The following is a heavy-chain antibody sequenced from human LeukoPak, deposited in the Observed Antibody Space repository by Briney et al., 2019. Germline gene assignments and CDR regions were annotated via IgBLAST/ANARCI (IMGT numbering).Heavy chain of an antibody. Sequence: GGSLRLSCAASGFTFSSYAMSWVRQAPGKGLEWVSAISGSGGSTYYADSVKGRFTISRDNSKNTLYLQMNSLGAEDTAVYYCAKAEGSGWYYYYYGMDVWGQGTTVTVSS. D-gene: IGHD6-19*01. CDR1: GFTFSSYA. CDR3: AKAEGSGWYYYYYGMDV. J-gene: IGHJ6*02. V-gene: IGHV3-23*01. CDR2: ISGSGGST.